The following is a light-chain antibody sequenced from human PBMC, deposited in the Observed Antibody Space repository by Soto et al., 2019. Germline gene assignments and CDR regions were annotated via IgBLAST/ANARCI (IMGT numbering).Light chain of an antibody. CDR2: GAS. CDR1: QSVRTK. CDR3: QQYSNWPYT. Sequence: ETVMTQSPATLSVSPGERATLSCRASQSVRTKLAWYQQKPGQAPRLLIYGASSRATGIPARFSGSGSGTEFTLTISSLQSEDFAVYYCQQYSNWPYTFGQGTKLEIK. V-gene: IGKV3D-15*01. J-gene: IGKJ2*01.